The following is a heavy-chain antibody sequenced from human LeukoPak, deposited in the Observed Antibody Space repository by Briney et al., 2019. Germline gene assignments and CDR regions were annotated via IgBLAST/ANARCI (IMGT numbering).Heavy chain of an antibody. Sequence: GASVKVSCKASGYTFTSYDINWVRQATGQGLEWMGWMNPNSGNTGYAQKFQGRVTITRNTSISTAYMELSSLRSEDTAVYYCARAIGVMVYAIPGSSGWYPGYYYYMDVWGKGTTVTVSS. CDR3: ARAIGVMVYAIPGSSGWYPGYYYYMDV. V-gene: IGHV1-8*03. D-gene: IGHD2-8*01. J-gene: IGHJ6*03. CDR1: GYTFTSYD. CDR2: MNPNSGNT.